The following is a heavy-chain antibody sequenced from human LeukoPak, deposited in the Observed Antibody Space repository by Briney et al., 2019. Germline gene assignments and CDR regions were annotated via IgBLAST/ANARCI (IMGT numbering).Heavy chain of an antibody. CDR3: AREQKSIPHYYYYMDV. J-gene: IGHJ6*03. CDR1: GFTFSSYS. CDR2: ISSSGSTI. V-gene: IGHV3-48*04. Sequence: GGSLRLSCAASGFTFSSYSMNWVRQAPGKGLEWVSYISSSGSTIYYADSVKGRFTISRDNAKNSLYLQMNSLRAEDTAVYYCAREQKSIPHYYYYMDVWGKGTTVTVSS. D-gene: IGHD6-6*01.